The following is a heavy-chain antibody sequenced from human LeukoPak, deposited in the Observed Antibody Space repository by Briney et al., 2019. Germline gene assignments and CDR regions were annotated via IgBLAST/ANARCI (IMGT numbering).Heavy chain of an antibody. CDR3: ARDNENIVATIGYYMDV. CDR1: GGTFSCYA. J-gene: IGHJ6*03. Sequence: ASVKVSCKASGGTFSCYAISLVRHAPGQGLEWMGGIIPIFGTANYAQKFQGRVTITADKATSTAYMELSSMRSEDTAVYYCARDNENIVATIGYYMDVWGKGTTVTVSS. D-gene: IGHD5-12*01. V-gene: IGHV1-69*06. CDR2: IIPIFGTA.